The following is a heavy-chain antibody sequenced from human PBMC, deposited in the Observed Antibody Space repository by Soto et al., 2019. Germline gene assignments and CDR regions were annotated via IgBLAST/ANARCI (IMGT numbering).Heavy chain of an antibody. V-gene: IGHV3-66*01. CDR3: AIALGWKRGTGFDY. Sequence: GGSLRLSCAASGFTVSSNYMSWVRQAPGKGLEWVSVIYSGGSTYYADSVKGRFTISRDNSKNTLYLQMNSLRAEDTAVYYCAIALGWKRGTGFDYWGQGTLVTVSS. D-gene: IGHD3-16*01. J-gene: IGHJ4*02. CDR1: GFTVSSNY. CDR2: IYSGGST.